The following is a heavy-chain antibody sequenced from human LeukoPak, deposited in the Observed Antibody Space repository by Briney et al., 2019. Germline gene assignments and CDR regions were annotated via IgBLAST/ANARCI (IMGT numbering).Heavy chain of an antibody. D-gene: IGHD5-24*01. CDR3: ARDGRDGYNNYFDY. Sequence: SETLSLTCAVYGGSFSGYYWSWIRQPPGKGLEWIGEINHSGSTNYNPSLKSRVTISVDTSKNQFSLKLSSVTAADTAVYYCARDGRDGYNNYFDYWGQGTLVTVSS. CDR2: INHSGST. J-gene: IGHJ4*02. CDR1: GGSFSGYY. V-gene: IGHV4-34*01.